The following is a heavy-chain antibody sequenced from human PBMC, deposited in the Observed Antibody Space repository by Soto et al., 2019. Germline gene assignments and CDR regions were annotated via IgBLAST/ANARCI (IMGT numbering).Heavy chain of an antibody. J-gene: IGHJ4*02. CDR1: GFTFSSYA. CDR2: ISYDGSNK. CDR3: ARGAIYSYGYLGPYYFDY. D-gene: IGHD5-18*01. V-gene: IGHV3-30-3*01. Sequence: GSLRLSCAASGFTFSSYAMHWVRQAPGKGLEWVAVISYDGSNKYYADSVKGRFTISRDNSKNTLYLQMNSLRAEDTAVYYCARGAIYSYGYLGPYYFDYWGQGTLVTVSS.